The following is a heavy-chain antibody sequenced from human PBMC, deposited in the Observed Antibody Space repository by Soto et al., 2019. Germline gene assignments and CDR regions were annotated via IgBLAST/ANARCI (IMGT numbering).Heavy chain of an antibody. CDR1: GFTFSSYA. CDR2: ISGSGGST. Sequence: WGSLRLSCSASGFTFSSYAMSWGRQAPGKGLEWVSAISGSGGSTYYADSVKGRFTISRDNSKNTLYLQMNSLRAEDTAVYYCAKDHRVYGDYVDYWGQGTLVTVSS. V-gene: IGHV3-23*01. J-gene: IGHJ4*02. D-gene: IGHD4-17*01. CDR3: AKDHRVYGDYVDY.